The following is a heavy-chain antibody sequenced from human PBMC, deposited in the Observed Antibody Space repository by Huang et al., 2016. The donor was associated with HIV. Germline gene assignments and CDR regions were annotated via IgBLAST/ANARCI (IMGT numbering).Heavy chain of an antibody. CDR1: GFTFDDYA. CDR3: AKDIKGGSSWSGYFDS. CDR2: ISRSSNNL. D-gene: IGHD6-19*01. Sequence: EVQLVESGGGLVQPGRSLRLSCTASGFTFDDYAMHWVRQVPGKGLEVVSGISRSSNNLVDADSVKGRFTISRDNAKNSLYLQMNSLRVEDMAFYYCAKDIKGGSSWSGYFDSWGQGTLVTVSS. J-gene: IGHJ4*02. V-gene: IGHV3-9*03.